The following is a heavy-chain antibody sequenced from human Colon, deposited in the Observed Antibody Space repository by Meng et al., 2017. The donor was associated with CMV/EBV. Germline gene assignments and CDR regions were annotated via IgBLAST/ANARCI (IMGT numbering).Heavy chain of an antibody. D-gene: IGHD2-2*01. V-gene: IGHV3-21*01. J-gene: IGHJ6*02. Sequence: GGSLRLSCEASGFIVSDYTMNWVRQAPGKGLEWVAFISSDSKYIYYSDSVKGRFTISRDNSEKSVYLHMNSVRADDTAVYYCVKLGYCSSPSCQKSYFYGLDVWGQGTTVTVSS. CDR2: ISSDSKYI. CDR3: VKLGYCSSPSCQKSYFYGLDV. CDR1: GFIVSDYT.